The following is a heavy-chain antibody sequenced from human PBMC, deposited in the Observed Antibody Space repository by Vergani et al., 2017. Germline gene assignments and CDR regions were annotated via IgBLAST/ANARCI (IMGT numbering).Heavy chain of an antibody. CDR3: ASGYCRSTSCSTYGMDV. Sequence: QVQLVESGGGVVQPGRSLRLSCAASGFTFSSYAMHWVRQAPGKGLEWVAVISYDGSNKYYADSVKGRFTISRDNSKNTLYLQMNSLRAEDTAVYYCASGYCRSTSCSTYGMDVWGQGTTVTVSS. CDR1: GFTFSSYA. V-gene: IGHV3-30-3*01. CDR2: ISYDGSNK. D-gene: IGHD2-2*01. J-gene: IGHJ6*02.